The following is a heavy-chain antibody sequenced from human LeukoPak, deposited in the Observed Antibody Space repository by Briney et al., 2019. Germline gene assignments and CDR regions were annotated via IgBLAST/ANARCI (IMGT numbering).Heavy chain of an antibody. J-gene: IGHJ3*02. CDR2: IIPIFGTA. Sequence: SVKVSCKASGGTFSSYAISWVRQAPGQGLEWMGGIIPIFGTANYAQKFQGRVTITTDESTSTAYMELSSLRSEDTAVYYCARGYCSSTSCLGRAFDIWGEGTMVTVSS. V-gene: IGHV1-69*05. CDR1: GGTFSSYA. D-gene: IGHD2-2*01. CDR3: ARGYCSSTSCLGRAFDI.